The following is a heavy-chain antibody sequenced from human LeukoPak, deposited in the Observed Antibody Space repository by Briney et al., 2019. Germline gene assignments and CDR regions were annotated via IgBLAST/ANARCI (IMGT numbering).Heavy chain of an antibody. Sequence: GGSLRLSCAASGFTFSSYAMSWVRQAPGKGLEWVSAISGSGGSTYYADSVKGRFTISRDNSKNTLYLQMNSLRAEDTAVYYCALTGVSSYYDFWSGHNWFDPWGQGTLVTVSS. J-gene: IGHJ5*02. V-gene: IGHV3-23*01. CDR1: GFTFSSYA. CDR3: ALTGVSSYYDFWSGHNWFDP. D-gene: IGHD3-3*01. CDR2: ISGSGGST.